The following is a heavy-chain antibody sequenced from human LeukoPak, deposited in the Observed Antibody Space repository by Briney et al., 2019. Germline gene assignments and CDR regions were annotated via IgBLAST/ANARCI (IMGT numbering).Heavy chain of an antibody. CDR3: ASLMLISSVTRGFDY. V-gene: IGHV3-66*01. D-gene: IGHD3-16*01. CDR2: IYSGGRT. Sequence: PGGSLRLSCAASGFTLSNNYMSWVRQAPGKGLEWVSPIYSGGRTHYADSVKGRFFVSRDNSKNAEYLQMNSLRAEDTAVYYCASLMLISSVTRGFDYWGQGTLVTVSS. CDR1: GFTLSNNY. J-gene: IGHJ4*02.